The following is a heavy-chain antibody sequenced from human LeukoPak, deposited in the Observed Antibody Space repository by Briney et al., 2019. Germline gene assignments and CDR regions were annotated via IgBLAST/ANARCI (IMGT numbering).Heavy chain of an antibody. J-gene: IGHJ4*02. Sequence: GGSLRLSCAASGYRFNNYAIHWFRQAPGKGLEYVSGINNNGDSTYYANSVKGRFTISRDNSKNTLFLQMGSLTSEATAVYYCARDYQTGFTGPGGDFWGQGTLVTVSS. CDR1: GYRFNNYA. D-gene: IGHD3-9*01. CDR3: ARDYQTGFTGPGGDF. CDR2: INNNGDST. V-gene: IGHV3-64*01.